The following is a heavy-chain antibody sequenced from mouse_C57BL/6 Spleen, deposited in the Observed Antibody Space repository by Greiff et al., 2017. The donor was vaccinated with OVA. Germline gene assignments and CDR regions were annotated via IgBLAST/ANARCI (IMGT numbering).Heavy chain of an antibody. Sequence: QVQLKQSGAELVRPGASVTLSCKASGYTFTDYEMHWVKQTPVHGLEWIGAIDPETGGTAYNQKFKGKAILTADKSSSTAYMELRSLTSEDSAVYYCTFYDYDGWCAYWGQGTLVTVSA. CDR1: GYTFTDYE. J-gene: IGHJ3*01. D-gene: IGHD2-4*01. V-gene: IGHV1-15*01. CDR2: IDPETGGT. CDR3: TFYDYDGWCAY.